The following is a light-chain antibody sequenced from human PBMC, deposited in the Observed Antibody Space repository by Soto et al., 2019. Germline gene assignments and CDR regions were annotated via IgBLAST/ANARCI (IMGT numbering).Light chain of an antibody. V-gene: IGLV2-14*03. CDR3: QSYDSSLTNAV. CDR2: DVA. Sequence: QSALTQPASVSASPGQSITISCTGTSSDVGGSNFVSWYQQHPGKPPKLIIYDVATRPSGVSNRFSGSKSGSTASLIISRLQTEDEADYYCQSYDSSLTNAVFGGGTKVTVL. J-gene: IGLJ2*01. CDR1: SSDVGGSNF.